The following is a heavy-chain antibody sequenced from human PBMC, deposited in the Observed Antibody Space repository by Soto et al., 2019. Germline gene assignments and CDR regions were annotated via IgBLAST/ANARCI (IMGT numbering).Heavy chain of an antibody. J-gene: IGHJ6*02. V-gene: IGHV6-1*01. D-gene: IGHD3-10*01. Sequence: SQTLSLTCAISGDSVSSNSGAWNWIRQSPSRGLEWLGRTYYRSRWSFDYALSVKSRVTIDPDTSKNQFSLHLDSLTPEDTALYYCAKDIENSYGSDYYYGMAVWGQGTTVTVSS. CDR3: AKDIENSYGSDYYYGMAV. CDR1: GDSVSSNSGA. CDR2: TYYRSRWSF.